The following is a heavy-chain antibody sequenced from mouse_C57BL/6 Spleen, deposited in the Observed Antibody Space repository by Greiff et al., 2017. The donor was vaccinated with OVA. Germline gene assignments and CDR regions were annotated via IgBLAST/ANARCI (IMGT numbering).Heavy chain of an antibody. CDR3: ALTGTGYYAMDY. J-gene: IGHJ4*01. CDR2: IDPSDSET. CDR1: GFTFTSYW. Sequence: QVQLQQSGAELVRPGSSVKLSCKASGFTFTSYWMHWVKQRPIQGLEWIGNIDPSDSETHYNQKFKGKATLTVDKSSSTAYMQLSSLTSEDLAFDDGALTGTGYYAMDYWGQGTSLTVSS. D-gene: IGHD4-1*01. V-gene: IGHV1-52*01.